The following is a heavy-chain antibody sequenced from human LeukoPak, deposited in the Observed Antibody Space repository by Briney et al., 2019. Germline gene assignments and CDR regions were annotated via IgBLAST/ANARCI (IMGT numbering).Heavy chain of an antibody. J-gene: IGHJ3*02. V-gene: IGHV1-69*13. Sequence: GASVKVSCKASGGTFSSYAISWVRQAPGQGLEWMGGIIPIFGTANYAQKFQGRVTITADESTSTAYMELSSLRSEDTAVYYCARVSGEVGYSYDVGAFDIWGQGTMVTVSS. CDR2: IIPIFGTA. CDR3: ARVSGEVGYSYDVGAFDI. D-gene: IGHD5-18*01. CDR1: GGTFSSYA.